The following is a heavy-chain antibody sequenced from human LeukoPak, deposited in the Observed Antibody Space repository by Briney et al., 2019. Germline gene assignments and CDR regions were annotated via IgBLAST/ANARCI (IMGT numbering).Heavy chain of an antibody. D-gene: IGHD3-22*01. Sequence: GASVKVSCKSSGGTFSSYAISRVRQAPGQGLEWMGRIIPILGIANYAQKFQGRVTITADKSTSTAYMELSSLRSEDTAVYYCARYYYDSSGYYYEDYWGQGTLVTVSS. CDR1: GGTFSSYA. V-gene: IGHV1-69*04. CDR3: ARYYYDSSGYYYEDY. CDR2: IIPILGIA. J-gene: IGHJ4*02.